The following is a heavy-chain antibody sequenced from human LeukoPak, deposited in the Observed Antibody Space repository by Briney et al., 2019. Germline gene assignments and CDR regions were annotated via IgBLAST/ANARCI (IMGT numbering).Heavy chain of an antibody. CDR3: VKDSYGSGSSDY. CDR2: ISYDGSNK. D-gene: IGHD3-10*01. Sequence: GGSLRLSCAASGFTFSSYGMHWVRQAPGKGLEWVAVISYDGSNKYYADSVKGRFTISRDNSKNTLYLQINSLRAEDTAVYYCVKDSYGSGSSDYWGQGTLVTVSS. CDR1: GFTFSSYG. J-gene: IGHJ4*02. V-gene: IGHV3-30*18.